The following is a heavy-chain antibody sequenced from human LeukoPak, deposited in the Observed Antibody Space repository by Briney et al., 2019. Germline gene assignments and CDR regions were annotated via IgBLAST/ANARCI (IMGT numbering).Heavy chain of an antibody. Sequence: GGSLRLSCAASGFTFSSYGMHWVRQAPGKGLEWVAVTSYDGSNRYYSDSVKGRFTISRDNSKNTLYLQMNSLRAEDTAVYYCAKAVRYDTLAGPGRDHYYYYGMDVWGQGTTVTVSS. D-gene: IGHD5-12*01. CDR1: GFTFSSYG. CDR2: TSYDGSNR. CDR3: AKAVRYDTLAGPGRDHYYYYGMDV. V-gene: IGHV3-30*18. J-gene: IGHJ6*02.